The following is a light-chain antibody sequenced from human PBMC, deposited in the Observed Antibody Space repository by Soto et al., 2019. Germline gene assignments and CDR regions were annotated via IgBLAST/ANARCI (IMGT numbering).Light chain of an antibody. CDR1: ESISNN. CDR3: HQKNEWARGT. V-gene: IGKV3D-15*01. Sequence: DILMTQSPVTVSVSLGDSVSLSCRANESISNNFTWYQQKPRQAPPLLIFSASTRAPGIPARVPGGGSWTPVSLTISSLQPEDVAPYYCHQKNEWARGTFGPGNKVEI. J-gene: IGKJ1*01. CDR2: SAS.